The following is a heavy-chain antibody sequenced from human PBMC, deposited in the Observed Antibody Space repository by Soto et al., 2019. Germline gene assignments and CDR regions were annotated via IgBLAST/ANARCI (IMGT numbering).Heavy chain of an antibody. D-gene: IGHD6-25*01. CDR1: GYTFTGYY. Sequence: QVQLVQSGAEVKKPGASVKVSCKASGYTFTGYYIHWVRQAPGPGIEWMGWIIPNSGGTNYAQKFQGRITMTSDTAISTAYMELGRLRYHDTAVYYCARDPAGYSSARPFDYWGQGTLVTVPS. CDR3: ARDPAGYSSARPFDY. J-gene: IGHJ4*02. CDR2: IIPNSGGT. V-gene: IGHV1-2*02.